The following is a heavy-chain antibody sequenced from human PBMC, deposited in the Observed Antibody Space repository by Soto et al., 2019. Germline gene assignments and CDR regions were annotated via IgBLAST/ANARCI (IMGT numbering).Heavy chain of an antibody. CDR3: TPLALMYISGWYEFSD. V-gene: IGHV3-15*07. CDR1: GFTFSNVW. D-gene: IGHD6-19*01. CDR2: IKSKTDGGTT. J-gene: IGHJ4*02. Sequence: EVKLVAAGGGLVNPGGSLRFSGAASGFTFSNVWRNWVRQATGKRLEWVSRIKSKTDGGTTDYAAPLKGRFTISRDESKITLYLQMTSLTTEATAVYYCTPLALMYISGWYEFSDWGQGTLVTVPS.